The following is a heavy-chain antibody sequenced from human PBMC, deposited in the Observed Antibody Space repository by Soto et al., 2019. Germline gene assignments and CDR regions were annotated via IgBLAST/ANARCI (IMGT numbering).Heavy chain of an antibody. CDR3: ARTYCSGGSCYPQDAFDI. V-gene: IGHV3-74*01. D-gene: IGHD2-15*01. Sequence: EVQLVESGGGLVQPGGPLRLSCAASGFTFSSYWMHWVRQAPGKGLVWVSRINSDGSSTSYADSAKGRFTISRDNAKNTLYLQMNSLRAEDTAVYYCARTYCSGGSCYPQDAFDIWGQGTMVTVSS. CDR1: GFTFSSYW. CDR2: INSDGSST. J-gene: IGHJ3*02.